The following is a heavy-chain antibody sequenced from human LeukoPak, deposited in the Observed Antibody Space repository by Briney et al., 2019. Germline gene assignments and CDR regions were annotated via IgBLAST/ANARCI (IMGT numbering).Heavy chain of an antibody. CDR2: LSSSSSTI. V-gene: IGHV3-48*01. J-gene: IGHJ5*02. CDR1: GFTFSSYN. D-gene: IGHD3-10*01. Sequence: GGSLRLSCSASGFTFSSYNMNWVRQAPGKELEGVSYLSSSSSTIEYADYVKGRMTISRDKAKNSLYLQMNSLRAEDTAVYYCARAAGPRRNWFDPWGQGTLVTVSS. CDR3: ARAAGPRRNWFDP.